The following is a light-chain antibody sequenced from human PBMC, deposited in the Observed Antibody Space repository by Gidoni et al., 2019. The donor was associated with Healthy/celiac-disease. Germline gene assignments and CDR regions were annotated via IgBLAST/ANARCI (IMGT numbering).Light chain of an antibody. Sequence: DIVITQSPGSLAVALGERATINCKSSQSVLYSSNNKNYLAWYQQKPGQPPKLLIYWASTRESGVPDRFSGSGSGTDFTLTISSLQAEDVAVYYCQQYYSTPLTFGGGTKVEIK. CDR3: QQYYSTPLT. V-gene: IGKV4-1*01. CDR1: QSVLYSSNNKNY. CDR2: WAS. J-gene: IGKJ4*01.